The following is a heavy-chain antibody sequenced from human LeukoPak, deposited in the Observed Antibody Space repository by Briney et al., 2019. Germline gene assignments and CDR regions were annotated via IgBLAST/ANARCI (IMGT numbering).Heavy chain of an antibody. J-gene: IGHJ4*02. CDR1: GCRFTSYW. CDR2: IYTGDSDN. CDR3: ARLVTTVTTFFDY. V-gene: IGHV5-51*01. D-gene: IGHD4-17*01. Sequence: GEGLKISFKGSGCRFTSYWIGWGRRQAGKGGGGKGIIYTGDSDNRYSPSFQGQVTISADKSISTAYLQWSSLKASDTAMYYCARLVTTVTTFFDYWGQGTLVTVSS.